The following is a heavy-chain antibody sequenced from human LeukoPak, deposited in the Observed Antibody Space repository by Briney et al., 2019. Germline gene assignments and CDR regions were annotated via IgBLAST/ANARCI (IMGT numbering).Heavy chain of an antibody. CDR3: ARDLGWAFDY. CDR1: GFTFSSYA. Sequence: GGSLRLSCAASGFTFSSYAMHWVRQAPGKGLEWVAVISYDGNNKYYADSVKGRFTISRDNSKNTLYLQMSSLRTEDTAVYYCARDLGWAFDYWGQGTLVTVSS. V-gene: IGHV3-30-3*01. J-gene: IGHJ4*02. D-gene: IGHD6-19*01. CDR2: ISYDGNNK.